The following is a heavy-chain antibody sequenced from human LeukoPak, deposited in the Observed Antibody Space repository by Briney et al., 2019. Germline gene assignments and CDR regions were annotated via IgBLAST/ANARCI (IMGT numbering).Heavy chain of an antibody. Sequence: ASVKVSYQASGYTFTSYAMHWVRQAPGPRLEWMGWINAGNGNTKYLQKFQGRVTITRDTSASTAYMELSSLRSEDTAVYYCARGRGVVVPAAMRFDYWGQGTLVTVSS. CDR3: ARGRGVVVPAAMRFDY. D-gene: IGHD2-2*01. J-gene: IGHJ4*02. CDR2: INAGNGNT. V-gene: IGHV1-3*01. CDR1: GYTFTSYA.